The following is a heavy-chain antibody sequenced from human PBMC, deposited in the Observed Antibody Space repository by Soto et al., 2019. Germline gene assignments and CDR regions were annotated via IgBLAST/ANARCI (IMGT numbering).Heavy chain of an antibody. J-gene: IGHJ6*02. CDR1: GYTFTSYG. D-gene: IGHD3-3*01. CDR2: ISAYNGNT. Sequence: QVQLVQSGAEVKKPGASVKVSCKASGYTFTSYGISWVRQAPGQGLEWMGWISAYNGNTSYAQKPQGRVTMTTDTSTSSAYMELWSLRSDDTAVYYCARVPYYDFWSFFGSSRSRDYGMAVWGQETTVTVSS. CDR3: ARVPYYDFWSFFGSSRSRDYGMAV. V-gene: IGHV1-18*04.